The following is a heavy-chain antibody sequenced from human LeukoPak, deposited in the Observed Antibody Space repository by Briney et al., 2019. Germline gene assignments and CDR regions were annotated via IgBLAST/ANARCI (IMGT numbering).Heavy chain of an antibody. Sequence: ASVKVSCKASGYTFTSYGISWVRQAPGQGLEWMGWLSAYNGNTNYAQKLQGRVTMTTDTSTSTAYMELRSLRSDDTAVYYCARGLPTYYYDSSGYYYGFDYWGQGTLVTVSS. D-gene: IGHD3-22*01. J-gene: IGHJ4*02. CDR2: LSAYNGNT. CDR3: ARGLPTYYYDSSGYYYGFDY. V-gene: IGHV1-18*01. CDR1: GYTFTSYG.